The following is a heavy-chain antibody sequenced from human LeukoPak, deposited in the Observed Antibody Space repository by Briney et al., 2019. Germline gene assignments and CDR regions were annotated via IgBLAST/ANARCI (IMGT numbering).Heavy chain of an antibody. V-gene: IGHV3-21*01. CDR1: GFTFSSYS. J-gene: IGHJ4*02. CDR3: PSRGVAVAGTRSIDY. D-gene: IGHD6-19*01. CDR2: ISSSSSYI. Sequence: GGSLRLSCAASGFTFSSYSMNWVRQAPGKGLEWVSSISSSSSYIYYADSVKGRFTISRDNAKNSLYLQMNSLRAEDTAVYYCPSRGVAVAGTRSIDYWGQGTLVTVSS.